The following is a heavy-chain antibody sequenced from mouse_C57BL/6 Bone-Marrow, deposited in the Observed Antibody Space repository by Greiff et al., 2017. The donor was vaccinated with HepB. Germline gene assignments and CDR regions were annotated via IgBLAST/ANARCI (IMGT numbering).Heavy chain of an antibody. J-gene: IGHJ2*01. CDR3: ARRYYYGSSYVDY. V-gene: IGHV1-64*01. Sequence: VKLQQPGAELVKPGASVKLSCKASGYTFTSYWMHWVKQRPGQGLEWIGMIHPNSGSTNYNEKFKSKATLTVDKSSSTAYMQLSSLTSEDSAVYYCARRYYYGSSYVDYWGQGTTLTVSS. CDR2: IHPNSGST. CDR1: GYTFTSYW. D-gene: IGHD1-1*01.